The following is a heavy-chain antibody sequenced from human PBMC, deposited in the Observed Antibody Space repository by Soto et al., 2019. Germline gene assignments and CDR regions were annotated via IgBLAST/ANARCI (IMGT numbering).Heavy chain of an antibody. V-gene: IGHV1-18*01. J-gene: IGHJ4*02. D-gene: IGHD4-17*01. CDR2: ISAYNGNT. CDR1: GYTFTSYG. CDR3: ARDVYGDYDFDY. Sequence: ASVNVSCKASGYTFTSYGISWVRQAPGQGLEWMGWISAYNGNTNYAQKLQGRVTMTTDTSTSTAYMELRSLRSDDTAVYYCARDVYGDYDFDYWGQGTLVTVSS.